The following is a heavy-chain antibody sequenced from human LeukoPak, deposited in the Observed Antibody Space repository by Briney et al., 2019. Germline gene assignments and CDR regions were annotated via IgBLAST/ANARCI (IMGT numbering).Heavy chain of an antibody. D-gene: IGHD1-1*01. CDR2: IKQDGSAK. J-gene: IGHJ4*02. CDR3: AGCAGNSCYFDY. CDR1: GFSFISYW. V-gene: IGHV3-7*01. Sequence: GGSLRLSCAASGFSFISYWMSWVRQAPGKGLEWVANIKQDGSAKNYVDSVKGRFTISRDSAKSSLYLQLNSLRAEDTAVYYCAGCAGNSCYFDYWGQGTLVIVSS.